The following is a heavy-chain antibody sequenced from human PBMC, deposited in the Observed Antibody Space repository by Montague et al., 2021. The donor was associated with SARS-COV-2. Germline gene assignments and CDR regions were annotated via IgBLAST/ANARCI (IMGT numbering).Heavy chain of an antibody. Sequence: SETLSLTCTVSGGSISSSSYYWGWIRQPPGKGLEWRGSIHYSGSTYYNPSLKSRVTISVDTSKNQFSLKLSAVTAADTAVYYCAGHPLGYCSSTSCYVGWGQGTLVTVSS. D-gene: IGHD2-2*01. V-gene: IGHV4-39*01. CDR3: AGHPLGYCSSTSCYVG. CDR2: IHYSGST. J-gene: IGHJ4*02. CDR1: GGSISSSSYY.